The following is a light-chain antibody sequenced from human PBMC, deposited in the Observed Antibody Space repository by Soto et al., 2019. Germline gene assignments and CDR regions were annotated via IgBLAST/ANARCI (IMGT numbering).Light chain of an antibody. CDR1: SSDVGGYNY. V-gene: IGLV2-14*01. CDR3: SSYTTSNTYV. CDR2: EVS. J-gene: IGLJ1*01. Sequence: QSPLTEPASVSWYPGQSITISCTGRSSDVGGYNYVSWYQQHPGKAPKFMIYEVSRRPSGVSNRFSGSKSGNTASLTVSGLQAEDEADYYCSSYTTSNTYVFGTGTKVTVL.